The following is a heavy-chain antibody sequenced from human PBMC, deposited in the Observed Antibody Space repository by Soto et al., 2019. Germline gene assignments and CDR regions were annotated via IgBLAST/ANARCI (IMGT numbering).Heavy chain of an antibody. CDR1: GFTFSNAW. D-gene: IGHD2-2*01. CDR2: IKSKTDGGTT. Sequence: LGGSLRLSCAASGFTFSNAWMSWVRQAPGKGLEWVGRIKSKTDGGTTDYAAPVKGRFTISRDDSKNTLYLQMNSLKTEDTAVYYCTTANIVVVPAAMSKYYYYYMDFWGKGTTVTVSS. J-gene: IGHJ6*03. CDR3: TTANIVVVPAAMSKYYYYYMDF. V-gene: IGHV3-15*01.